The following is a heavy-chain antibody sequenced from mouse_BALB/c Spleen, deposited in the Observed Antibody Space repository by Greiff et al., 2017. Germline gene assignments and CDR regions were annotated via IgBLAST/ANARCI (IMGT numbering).Heavy chain of an antibody. J-gene: IGHJ3*01. V-gene: IGHV1-15*01. CDR1: GYTFTDYE. CDR3: TLMIPFAY. CDR2: IDPETGGT. Sequence: VQLQQSGAELVRPGASVTLSCKASGYTFTDYEMHWVKQTPVHGLEWIGAIDPETGGTAYNQKFKGKATLTADKSSSTACMELRSLTSEDSAVYYCTLMIPFAYWGQGTLVTVSA. D-gene: IGHD1-3*01.